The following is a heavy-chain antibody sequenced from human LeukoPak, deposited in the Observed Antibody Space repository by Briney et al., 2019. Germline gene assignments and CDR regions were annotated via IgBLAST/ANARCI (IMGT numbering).Heavy chain of an antibody. J-gene: IGHJ5*02. CDR3: ARSTQQLGKGYFDP. V-gene: IGHV1-46*01. D-gene: IGHD6-13*01. CDR2: INPSGGST. Sequence: GASVKVSCKASGYTFTSYYMHWVRQAPGHWLEWMGIINPSGGSTSYAQKFQGRVTMTRDMSTSTVYMALSSLRSEDTAVYYCARSTQQLGKGYFDPWGQGTLVTVSS. CDR1: GYTFTSYY.